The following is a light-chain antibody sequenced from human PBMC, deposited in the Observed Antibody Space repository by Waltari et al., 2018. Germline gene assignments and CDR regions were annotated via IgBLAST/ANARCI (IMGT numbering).Light chain of an antibody. CDR1: QGISSY. V-gene: IGKV1-8*01. CDR3: QQYYAYPGT. Sequence: AIRMTQSPSSLSASTGDRVTITCRASQGISSYLGWYQQKPGKAPKLLIYAGSTLQSGVPSRFSGSGFGTNFILTITCLQSEDFATYYCQQYYAYPGTFGQGTKVEI. J-gene: IGKJ1*01. CDR2: AGS.